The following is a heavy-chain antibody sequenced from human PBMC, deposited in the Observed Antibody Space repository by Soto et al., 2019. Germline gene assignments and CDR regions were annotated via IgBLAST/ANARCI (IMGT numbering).Heavy chain of an antibody. J-gene: IGHJ5*02. D-gene: IGHD6-19*01. V-gene: IGHV1-69*01. CDR3: ARDYGSGWYGSWFDP. Sequence: QVQLVQSGAEVKKPGSSVKVSCKASGGTFSSYAISWVRQAPGQGLEWMGGIIPIFGTANYAQKFQGRVKITVDESTRTAYMELRSLRSEDTAVYYCARDYGSGWYGSWFDPWGQGTLVTVSS. CDR2: IIPIFGTA. CDR1: GGTFSSYA.